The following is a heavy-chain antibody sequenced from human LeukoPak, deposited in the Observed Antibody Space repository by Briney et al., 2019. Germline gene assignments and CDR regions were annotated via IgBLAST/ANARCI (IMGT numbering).Heavy chain of an antibody. CDR2: ISYDGSNK. D-gene: IGHD5-18*01. J-gene: IGHJ6*02. Sequence: PGGSLRRSCAASGFTFSSYAMHWVRQAPGKGLEWVAVISYDGSNKYYADSVKGRFTISRDNSKNTLYLQMNSLRAEDTAVYYCARVDTAMVTSPIYYYRMDVWGQGPASPVSS. CDR1: GFTFSSYA. CDR3: ARVDTAMVTSPIYYYRMDV. V-gene: IGHV3-30-3*01.